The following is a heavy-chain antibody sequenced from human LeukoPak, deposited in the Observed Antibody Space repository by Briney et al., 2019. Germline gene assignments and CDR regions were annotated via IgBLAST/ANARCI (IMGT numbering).Heavy chain of an antibody. Sequence: PGGSLRLSCAASGFTFNNYGMHWVRQAPGKGLECVALISNDGSKKYYAGSAKGRFTISRDNSRNTVFLEMNSLRGDDTAVYFCARDWGRGDPKYLDFWGQGILVTVSS. CDR3: ARDWGRGDPKYLDF. CDR2: ISNDGSKK. D-gene: IGHD4-17*01. J-gene: IGHJ4*02. V-gene: IGHV3-30*03. CDR1: GFTFNNYG.